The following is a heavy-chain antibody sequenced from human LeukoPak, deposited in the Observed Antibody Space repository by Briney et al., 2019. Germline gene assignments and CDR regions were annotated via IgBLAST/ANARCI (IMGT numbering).Heavy chain of an antibody. D-gene: IGHD5-12*01. J-gene: IGHJ4*02. CDR3: AKEFSGYGFDF. CDR1: GFAFNNYG. CDR2: VSYDGSYT. V-gene: IGHV3-30*18. Sequence: GRSLRLSCAASGFAFNNYGMHWVRQAPGKGLEWVAVVSYDGSYTYYADSVKGRFSISRDNSKNTLYVQLNSLRVEDTAVYYCAKEFSGYGFDFWGRGTLVTVSS.